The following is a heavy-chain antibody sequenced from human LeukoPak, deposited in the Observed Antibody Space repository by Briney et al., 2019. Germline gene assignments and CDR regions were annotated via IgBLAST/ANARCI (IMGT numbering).Heavy chain of an antibody. CDR2: IYYSGST. J-gene: IGHJ5*02. V-gene: IGHV4-59*08. Sequence: SETLSLTCTVSGGSISSYYWSWIRQPPGKGLEWIGYIYYSGSTNYNPSLKSRVTISVDTSKNQISLKLSSVTAADTAVYNCARRNGGNWFDPWGQGTPVTVSS. CDR1: GGSISSYY. CDR3: ARRNGGNWFDP. D-gene: IGHD3-16*01.